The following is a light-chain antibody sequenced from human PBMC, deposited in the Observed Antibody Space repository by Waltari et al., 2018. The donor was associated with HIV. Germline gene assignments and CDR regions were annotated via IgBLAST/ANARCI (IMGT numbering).Light chain of an antibody. CDR2: AAT. Sequence: DIQMTQSPSSLSASVGDGVTITCRANLSINNYLNWYQRKPGKAPRLLIFAATSLQSGVSSRFSGSGSGTDFTLTISSLLLEDFATYYCQQSYSIPWTFGQGTKVEIK. J-gene: IGKJ1*01. CDR3: QQSYSIPWT. CDR1: LSINNY. V-gene: IGKV1-39*01.